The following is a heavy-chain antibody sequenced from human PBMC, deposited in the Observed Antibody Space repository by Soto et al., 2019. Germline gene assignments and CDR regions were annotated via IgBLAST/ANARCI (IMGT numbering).Heavy chain of an antibody. CDR3: ARDFGPLLEWLSTDYYYGMDV. CDR1: GFPLSSYS. V-gene: IGHV3-30-3*01. Sequence: PGVSLRLSSSASGFPLSSYSMHWVRQAPGKGLEWVAVISYDGSNKYYADSVKGRFTISRDNSKNTLYLQMNSLRAEDTAVYYCARDFGPLLEWLSTDYYYGMDVWGQGTTVIVSS. CDR2: ISYDGSNK. D-gene: IGHD3-3*01. J-gene: IGHJ6*02.